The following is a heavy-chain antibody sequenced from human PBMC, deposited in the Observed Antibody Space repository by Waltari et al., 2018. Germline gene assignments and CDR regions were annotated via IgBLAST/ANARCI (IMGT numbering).Heavy chain of an antibody. CDR3: ARGSSDTRIAATNYYFDY. D-gene: IGHD6-13*01. J-gene: IGHJ4*02. CDR1: GGSFSGYY. CDR2: INHSGST. V-gene: IGHV4-34*01. Sequence: QVQLQQWGAGLLKPSATLSLTCAVYGGSFSGYYWSWTRQPPGKGLEWIGEINHSGSTNYNPSLKSRVTISVDTSKNQFSLKLSSVTAADTAVYYCARGSSDTRIAATNYYFDYWGQGTLVTVSS.